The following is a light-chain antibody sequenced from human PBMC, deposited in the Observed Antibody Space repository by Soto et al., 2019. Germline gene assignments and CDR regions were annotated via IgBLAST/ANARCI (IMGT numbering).Light chain of an antibody. CDR2: GAS. V-gene: IGKV3-20*01. CDR3: QHFDDSLT. CDR1: QSVDSST. Sequence: EVVLTQSLGTLSLSPGERATLSCRASQSVDSSTLAWYQQKPGQAPRLLISGASKRATGTPDRFSGSGSGKDFTLTISRLEREDFAVYYCQHFDDSLTFGGGTKVEI. J-gene: IGKJ4*01.